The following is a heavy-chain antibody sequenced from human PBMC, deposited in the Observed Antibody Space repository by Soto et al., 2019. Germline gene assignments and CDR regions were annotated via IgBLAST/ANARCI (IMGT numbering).Heavy chain of an antibody. V-gene: IGHV3-23*01. J-gene: IGHJ4*02. D-gene: IGHD6-19*01. CDR3: AKRDQQC. CDR2: ISGSGGST. Sequence: EAQLLESGGDLVPSGGSLRLSCAASGFTFSIYGMTWVRQAPGKGLEWVSAISGSGGSTYYADSVKGRFTISRDNSNNTLYLQMNSLRVEDTAVYYCAKRDQQCWGQGTLVTVSS. CDR1: GFTFSIYG.